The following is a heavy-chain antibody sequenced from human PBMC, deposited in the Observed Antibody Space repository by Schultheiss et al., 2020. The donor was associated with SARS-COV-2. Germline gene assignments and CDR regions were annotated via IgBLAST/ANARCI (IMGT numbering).Heavy chain of an antibody. CDR1: GGSISSYY. J-gene: IGHJ6*02. Sequence: SQTLSLTCTVSGGSISSYYWSWIRQPAGKGLEWIGRIYTSGSANYNPSLKSRVTMSVDTSKNQFSLKLSSVTAADTAVYYCARDKKPHVLLWFGVMDVWGQGTTVTVSS. V-gene: IGHV4-4*07. CDR3: ARDKKPHVLLWFGVMDV. CDR2: IYTSGSA. D-gene: IGHD3-10*01.